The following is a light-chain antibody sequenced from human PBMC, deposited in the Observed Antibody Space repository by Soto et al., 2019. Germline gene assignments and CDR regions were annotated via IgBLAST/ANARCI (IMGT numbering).Light chain of an antibody. CDR1: QRVSSSY. CDR2: GAS. CDR3: QRYGSSPPFT. J-gene: IGKJ2*01. V-gene: IGKV3-20*01. Sequence: EIVLTLSPGTLSLSPGERATLSCRASQRVSSSYLAWYQQKHGQAPRLLIYGASSRATGIPDRFSGSGSGTDFTLTISRLEPEDFAVYFCQRYGSSPPFTFGQGPKVEI.